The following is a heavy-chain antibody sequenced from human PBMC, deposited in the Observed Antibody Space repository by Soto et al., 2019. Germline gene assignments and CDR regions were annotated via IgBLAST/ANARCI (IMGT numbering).Heavy chain of an antibody. Sequence: GASVKVSCKASGGTFSSYTISWVRQAPGQGLEWMGRIIPILGIANYAQKFQGRVTITADKSTSTAYMELSSLRSEDTAMYYCAKARCYTTDCYVPDSWGQGTLVTVSS. J-gene: IGHJ5*01. CDR1: GGTFSSYT. D-gene: IGHD3-16*02. CDR3: AKARCYTTDCYVPDS. V-gene: IGHV1-69*02. CDR2: IIPILGIA.